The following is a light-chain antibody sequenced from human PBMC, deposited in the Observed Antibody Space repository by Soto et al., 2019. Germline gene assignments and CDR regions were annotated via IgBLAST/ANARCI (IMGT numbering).Light chain of an antibody. Sequence: DISMAQSPSSLSASVGDRVTIACRASQSITKYVNWFQQKPGKAPKLLIYATSSLQSGVSSRFSGSGSGTDFTLTISSLQPEDFATYYCQQSYSVPLTFGGGTTVDIK. CDR3: QQSYSVPLT. J-gene: IGKJ4*01. CDR1: QSITKY. V-gene: IGKV1-39*01. CDR2: ATS.